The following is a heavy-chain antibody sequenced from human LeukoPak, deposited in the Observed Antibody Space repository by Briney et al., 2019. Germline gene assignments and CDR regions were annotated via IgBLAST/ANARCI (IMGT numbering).Heavy chain of an antibody. CDR1: GFTFSKYS. D-gene: IGHD2-2*01. Sequence: PGGSLRLSCAASGFTFSKYSMNWVRQAPGKGLEWVSYISSSGSTIYYADSVKGRFTISRDNAKNSLYLQMNSLRAEDTAVYYCARDLIGYRSSTSCSATAAGHDFDYWGQGTLVTVSS. V-gene: IGHV3-48*04. CDR3: ARDLIGYRSSTSCSATAAGHDFDY. J-gene: IGHJ4*02. CDR2: ISSSGSTI.